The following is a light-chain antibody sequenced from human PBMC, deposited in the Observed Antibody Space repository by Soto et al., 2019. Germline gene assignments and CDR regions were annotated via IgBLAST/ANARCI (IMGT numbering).Light chain of an antibody. V-gene: IGKV4-1*01. J-gene: IGKJ3*01. Sequence: DIVMTQSPDSLAVSLGERATINCKSSQSVLYSSNNKNYLAWYQQKPGQPPKLLIYWASTRESGVPDRFSGRGSGTDFTLTISSLQAADVAVYSCQQYYSTPFTFGPGTKVDIK. CDR2: WAS. CDR1: QSVLYSSNNKNY. CDR3: QQYYSTPFT.